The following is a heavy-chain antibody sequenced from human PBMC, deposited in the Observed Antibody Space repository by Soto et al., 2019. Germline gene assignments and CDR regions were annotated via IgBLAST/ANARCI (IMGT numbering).Heavy chain of an antibody. D-gene: IGHD3-10*01. CDR1: GGSISSYY. CDR2: IYYSGST. V-gene: IGHV4-59*08. CDR3: ARHNYGSGSTYFDY. J-gene: IGHJ4*02. Sequence: QVQLQESGPGLVKPSETLSLTCTVSGGSISSYYWSWIRQPPGKGLEWIGYIYYSGSTNYNPSLKSRVTIAVDTSKNQFSLKLNSMTAADTAVYDCARHNYGSGSTYFDYWGQGTLVTVSS.